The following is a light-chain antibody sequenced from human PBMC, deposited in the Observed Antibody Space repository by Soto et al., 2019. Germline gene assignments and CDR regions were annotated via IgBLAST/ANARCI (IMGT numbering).Light chain of an antibody. J-gene: IGLJ2*01. Sequence: QSALAQPPSASGSPGQSVTITCTGTNSDVGTYNYVSWYQQHPGKAPKLMIYEVSNRPSGVSNRFSGSKSGNTASLTISGLQAEDEADYYCSSYTSSSTLGVFGGGTKLTVL. CDR2: EVS. CDR3: SSYTSSSTLGV. CDR1: NSDVGTYNY. V-gene: IGLV2-14*01.